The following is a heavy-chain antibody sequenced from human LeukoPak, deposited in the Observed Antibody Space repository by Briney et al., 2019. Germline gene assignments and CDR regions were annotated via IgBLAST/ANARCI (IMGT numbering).Heavy chain of an antibody. V-gene: IGHV3-21*01. Sequence: GGSLRLSCAASGFTFTTYSMNWIRQTPGEGLEWVSSINDSSSYIYYADSVKGRFTISRDNAKNSLYLQMNSLRAEDTAVYYCARSSIAAADYWGQGTLVTVSS. CDR1: GFTFTTYS. CDR3: ARSSIAAADY. D-gene: IGHD6-13*01. CDR2: INDSSSYI. J-gene: IGHJ4*02.